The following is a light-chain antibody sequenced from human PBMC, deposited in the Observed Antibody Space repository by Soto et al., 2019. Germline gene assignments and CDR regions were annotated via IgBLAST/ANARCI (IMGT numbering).Light chain of an antibody. CDR2: GAS. CDR3: QQDCSSAQLT. J-gene: IGKJ5*01. V-gene: IGKV3-20*01. CDR1: QSVSSSY. Sequence: EIVLTQSPGTLSLSPGERATLSCRASQSVSSSYLAWYQQKPGQAPRLLIYGASSRATGIPDRFSGSRTGTDLTLTISRLEPEDFAVYYCQQDCSSAQLTFGQGTRQEIK.